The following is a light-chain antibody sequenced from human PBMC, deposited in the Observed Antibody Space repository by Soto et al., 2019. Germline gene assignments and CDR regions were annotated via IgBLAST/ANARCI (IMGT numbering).Light chain of an antibody. CDR3: QQSFRTQFT. Sequence: DIQMTQSPSSLSASVGDRVNITCRASQSISSYLNWYQQKPGKAPKLLVYAASRLQSGVPSRFSGTGSGTDFTLTISSLRPEDFATYYCQQSFRTQFTFGPANKLDIK. J-gene: IGKJ3*01. V-gene: IGKV1-39*01. CDR1: QSISSY. CDR2: AAS.